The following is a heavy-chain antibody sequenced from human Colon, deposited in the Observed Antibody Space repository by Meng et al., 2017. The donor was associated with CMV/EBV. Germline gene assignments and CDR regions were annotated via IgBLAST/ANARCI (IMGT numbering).Heavy chain of an antibody. J-gene: IGHJ5*02. Sequence: SVKVSCKASGGTFSSYSISWVRQAPGQGLEWMGRIIPILDIENYAQKFQGRVTITADKSTSTAYMELSSLRSEDTAVYYCARDALYGELTNWFDPWGQGTLVTVSS. D-gene: IGHD3-10*01. CDR3: ARDALYGELTNWFDP. V-gene: IGHV1-69*04. CDR2: IIPILDIE. CDR1: GGTFSSYS.